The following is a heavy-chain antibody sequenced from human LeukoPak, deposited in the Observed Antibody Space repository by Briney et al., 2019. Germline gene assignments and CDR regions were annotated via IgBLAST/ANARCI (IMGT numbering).Heavy chain of an antibody. CDR1: GFTVSSNY. V-gene: IGHV3-53*05. CDR2: IYSGGST. CDR3: AKISAVAANPGAFDI. D-gene: IGHD6-19*01. Sequence: PGGSLRLSCAASGFTVSSNYMSWVRQAPGKGLEWVSVIYSGGSTYYADSVKGRFTISRDNAKNSLYLQMNSLRIEDTAVYYCAKISAVAANPGAFDIWGQGTMVTVSS. J-gene: IGHJ3*02.